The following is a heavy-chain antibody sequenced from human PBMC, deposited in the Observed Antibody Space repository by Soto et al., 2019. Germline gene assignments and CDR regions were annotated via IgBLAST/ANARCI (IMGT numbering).Heavy chain of an antibody. V-gene: IGHV4-30-2*01. CDR2: IYQSGST. CDR3: ARDPAP. Sequence: SETLSLTCVVSGDSISSGGYSWTWIRQPPGKGLEWIGHIYQSGSTLYNPSLESRVTISVDKSKNQFSLKLSSVTVADTAVYYCARDPAPWGQGALVTVSS. J-gene: IGHJ5*02. CDR1: GDSISSGGYS.